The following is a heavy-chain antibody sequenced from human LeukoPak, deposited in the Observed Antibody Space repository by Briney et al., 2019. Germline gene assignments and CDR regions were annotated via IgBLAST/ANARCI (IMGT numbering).Heavy chain of an antibody. D-gene: IGHD6-6*01. V-gene: IGHV3-23*01. CDR1: GFTFSSYA. CDR3: AKDLGEYSSPG. J-gene: IGHJ4*02. Sequence: GGSLRLSCAASGFTFSSYAMSWVRHAPGKGLEWVSAISGSGGSTYYADSVKGRFTISRDNSKNTLYLQMNSLRAEDTAVYYCAKDLGEYSSPGWGQGTLVTVSS. CDR2: ISGSGGST.